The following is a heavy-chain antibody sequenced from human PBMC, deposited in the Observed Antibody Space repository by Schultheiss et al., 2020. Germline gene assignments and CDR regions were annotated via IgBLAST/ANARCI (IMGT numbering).Heavy chain of an antibody. J-gene: IGHJ6*03. CDR2: IYYSGST. CDR3: ARIAVGYYDSSGYPRLYYYYYMDV. V-gene: IGHV4-31*03. Sequence: SETLSLTCTVSGGSISSSSYYWGWIRQHPGKGLEWIGYIYYSGSTYYNPSLKSRVTISVDTSKNQFSLKLSSVTAADTAVYYCARIAVGYYDSSGYPRLYYYYYMDVWGKGTTVTVSS. CDR1: GGSISSSSYY. D-gene: IGHD3-22*01.